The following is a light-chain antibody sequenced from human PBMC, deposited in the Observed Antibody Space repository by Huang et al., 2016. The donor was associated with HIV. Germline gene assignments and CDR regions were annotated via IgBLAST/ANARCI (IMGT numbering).Light chain of an antibody. CDR3: QQYSSLPRT. J-gene: IGKJ1*01. CDR1: QSVSNNY. V-gene: IGKV3-20*01. CDR2: AGS. Sequence: EIVLTQSPGTLSLSPGGRATLSCRASQSVSNNYLAWYQQKLGEAPRLRIYAGSSRATGIPDRFSVSGSATDFTLTINRLEPEDFAVYYCQQYSSLPRTFGQGTKVEI.